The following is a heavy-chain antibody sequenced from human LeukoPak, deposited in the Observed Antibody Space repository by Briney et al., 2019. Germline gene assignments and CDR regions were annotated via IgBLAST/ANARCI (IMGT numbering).Heavy chain of an antibody. D-gene: IGHD3-10*01. V-gene: IGHV1-69*10. CDR2: IIPILGIA. Sequence: ASVKVSCKASGGTFSSYAISWVRQAPGQGLEWMGGIIPILGIANYAQKFQGRVTITADKSTSTAYMELSSLRSEDTAVYYCARSYYYGSGKEGYFDYWGQGTLVTVSS. J-gene: IGHJ4*02. CDR1: GGTFSSYA. CDR3: ARSYYYGSGKEGYFDY.